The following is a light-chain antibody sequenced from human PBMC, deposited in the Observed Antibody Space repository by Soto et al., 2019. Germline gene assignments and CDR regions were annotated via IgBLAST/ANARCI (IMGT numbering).Light chain of an antibody. J-gene: IGLJ2*01. V-gene: IGLV1-51*01. CDR2: DNN. CDR1: SSNIGNNY. Sequence: QSVLTQPPSVSAAPGREVTISCSGSSSNIGNNYVSWYQQFPGTAPKLLIYDNNGRPSGIPDRFSGSKSGTSATLGITGLQTGDEADYYCGTWDTSLSAVVFGGGTKVTVL. CDR3: GTWDTSLSAVV.